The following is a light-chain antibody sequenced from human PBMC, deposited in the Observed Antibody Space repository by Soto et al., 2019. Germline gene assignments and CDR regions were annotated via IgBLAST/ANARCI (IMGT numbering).Light chain of an antibody. J-gene: IGKJ1*01. V-gene: IGKV3-11*01. CDR1: QSVSSY. CDR2: DAS. CDR3: QQRSNWPPWT. Sequence: EIVLTQSPATLSLSPGERATLSCRASQSVSSYLAWYQQKPGQAPRLFIYDASNSATGIPARFSGSGSGTDFTLTISSLEPEDFAVYYCQQRSNWPPWTFGQGTKVEIK.